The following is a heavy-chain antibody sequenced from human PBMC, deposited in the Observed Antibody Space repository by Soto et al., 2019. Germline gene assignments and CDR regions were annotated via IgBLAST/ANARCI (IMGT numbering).Heavy chain of an antibody. CDR3: TRDLNGGNPFDY. D-gene: IGHD2-8*01. CDR1: GYTLTNYA. Sequence: QVQLVQSGAEVKKPGASVRVSCKASGYTLTNYAIHWVRQAAGQRVEWLAWIDPGSGNPTYSQKFQGRITLSRDNSASTFYMDLSSLTSEDTAVYFCTRDLNGGNPFDYWGQGTLGTVSS. J-gene: IGHJ4*02. V-gene: IGHV1-3*01. CDR2: IDPGSGNP.